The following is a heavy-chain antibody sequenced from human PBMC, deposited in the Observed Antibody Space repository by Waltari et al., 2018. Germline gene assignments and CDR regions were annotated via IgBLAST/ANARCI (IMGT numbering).Heavy chain of an antibody. J-gene: IGHJ4*02. V-gene: IGHV4-59*11. CDR1: GGSISSHY. Sequence: QVQLQESGPGLVKPSETLSLTCPVSGGSISSHYWSWIRQPPGKGLEWIGYIYYSGSTNYNPSLKSRVTISVDTSKNQFSLKLSSVTAADTAVYYCARGSTVTKYWGQGTLVTVSS. D-gene: IGHD4-17*01. CDR2: IYYSGST. CDR3: ARGSTVTKY.